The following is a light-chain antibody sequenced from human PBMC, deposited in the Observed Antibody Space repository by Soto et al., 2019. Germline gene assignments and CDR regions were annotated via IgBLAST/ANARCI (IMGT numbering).Light chain of an antibody. CDR1: SSDVGGYNY. J-gene: IGLJ1*01. CDR3: SSYTSSSTLYA. Sequence: ITISCTGTSSDVGGYNYVSWYQQHPGKAPKLMIYKVSNRPSGVSNRFSGSKSGNTASLTISGLQAEDEADYYCSSYTSSSTLYAFGTGTKVTVL. CDR2: KVS. V-gene: IGLV2-14*01.